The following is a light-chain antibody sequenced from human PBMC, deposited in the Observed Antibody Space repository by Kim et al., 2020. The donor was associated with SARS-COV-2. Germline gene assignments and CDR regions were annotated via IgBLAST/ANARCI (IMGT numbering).Light chain of an antibody. J-gene: IGKJ2*01. CDR3: QQYKNWPYT. V-gene: IGKV3-15*01. Sequence: SVCPGERATLSCRASQSVSSNLAWYQQKPGQAPRLLIYGAFTRATGIPARFSGSGSGTEFTLTINSLQSEDFAVYYCQQYKNWPYTFGQGTKLEI. CDR2: GAF. CDR1: QSVSSN.